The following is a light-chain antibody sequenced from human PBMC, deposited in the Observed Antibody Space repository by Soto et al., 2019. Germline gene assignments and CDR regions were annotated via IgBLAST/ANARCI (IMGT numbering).Light chain of an antibody. CDR1: QRISSF. CDR2: AAS. Sequence: DIQMTQSPSSLSASVGDRVAITCRASQRISSFLNWYQQKPGKAPKLLIYAASTLQSGVPSRFSGSGSGTAFTLTISSPQPEDFATYYCQQSYSTPRTFGQGTKVDIK. J-gene: IGKJ1*01. V-gene: IGKV1-39*01. CDR3: QQSYSTPRT.